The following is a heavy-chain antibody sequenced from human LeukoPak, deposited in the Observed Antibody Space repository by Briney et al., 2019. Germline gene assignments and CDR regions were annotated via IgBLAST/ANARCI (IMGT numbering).Heavy chain of an antibody. CDR2: IYYSGST. CDR1: GGSISSSSYY. D-gene: IGHD3-22*01. V-gene: IGHV4-39*07. J-gene: IGHJ6*03. CDR3: ARASITSGYFHMDV. Sequence: SSETLSLTCTVSGGSISSSSYYWGWMRQPPGKGLEWIGSIYYSGSTYYNASLKSRVTISVDTSKNQFSLRLSSVTAADTAVYYCARASITSGYFHMDVWGKGTTVTVSS.